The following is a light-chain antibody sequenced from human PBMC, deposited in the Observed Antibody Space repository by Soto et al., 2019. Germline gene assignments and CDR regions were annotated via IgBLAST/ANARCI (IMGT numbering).Light chain of an antibody. J-gene: IGKJ1*01. CDR3: QQSNNWWT. V-gene: IGKV3D-15*01. CDR2: GAS. CDR1: QSVSSN. Sequence: EIVMTQSPATLSVSPGERATLSCRASQSVSSNLAWYQQKTGQAPMLLIYGASTRATGSPARFSGSGSGTEFTLTTSSRQSEHFAVYYCQQSNNWWTFGQGTKVEIK.